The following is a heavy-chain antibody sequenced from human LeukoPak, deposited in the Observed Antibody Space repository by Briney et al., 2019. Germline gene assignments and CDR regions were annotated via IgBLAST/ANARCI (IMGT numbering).Heavy chain of an antibody. V-gene: IGHV3-48*01. D-gene: IGHD3-22*01. CDR3: AKVGSITMIVVVIRNYFDY. Sequence: GGSLRLSCAASGFTFSSYSMTWVRQAPGKGLEWVSYISSSSSTIYYADSVKGRFTISRDNSKNTLYLQMNSLRAEDTAVYYCAKVGSITMIVVVIRNYFDYWGQGTLVTVSS. CDR2: ISSSSSTI. CDR1: GFTFSSYS. J-gene: IGHJ4*02.